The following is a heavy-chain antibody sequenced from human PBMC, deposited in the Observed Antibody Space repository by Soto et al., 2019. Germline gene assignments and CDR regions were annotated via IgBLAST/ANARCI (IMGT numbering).Heavy chain of an antibody. J-gene: IGHJ2*01. CDR1: GFTFDDYA. V-gene: IGHV3-9*01. D-gene: IGHD4-17*01. CDR3: AKDIRDYGDPRYFDL. Sequence: EVQLVESGGGLVQPGRSLRLSCAASGFTFDDYAMHWVRQAPGKGREWVSGISWNSGSIGYADSVKGRFTSSRDNAKNSLYLQMNSLRAEDTALYYCAKDIRDYGDPRYFDLWGRGTLFTVSS. CDR2: ISWNSGSI.